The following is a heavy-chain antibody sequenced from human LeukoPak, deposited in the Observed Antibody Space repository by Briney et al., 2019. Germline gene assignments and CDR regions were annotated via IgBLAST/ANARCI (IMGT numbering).Heavy chain of an antibody. D-gene: IGHD3-10*01. CDR2: IYYSGST. Sequence: SETLSLTCTVSGGSISSSSYYWGWIRQPPGKGLEWIGSIYYSGSTYYNPSLKSRVTISVDTSKNQFSLKLSSVTDADTAVYYCASEFMVRGVIIDSWGQGTLVTVSS. CDR3: ASEFMVRGVIIDS. V-gene: IGHV4-39*01. CDR1: GGSISSSSYY. J-gene: IGHJ4*02.